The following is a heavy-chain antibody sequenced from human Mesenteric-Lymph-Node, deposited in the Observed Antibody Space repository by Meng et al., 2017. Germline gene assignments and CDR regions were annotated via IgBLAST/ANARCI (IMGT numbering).Heavy chain of an antibody. Sequence: QGQLQQWGEGLLKPSETLSLTCAVYGGSFSGYYWSWIRQPPGKGLEWIGEINHSGSTNYNPSLKSRVTISVDTSKNQFSLKLSSVTAADTAVYYCARGRGYGDYGSLYWGQGTLVTVSS. J-gene: IGHJ4*02. CDR3: ARGRGYGDYGSLY. CDR2: INHSGST. V-gene: IGHV4-34*01. D-gene: IGHD4-17*01. CDR1: GGSFSGYY.